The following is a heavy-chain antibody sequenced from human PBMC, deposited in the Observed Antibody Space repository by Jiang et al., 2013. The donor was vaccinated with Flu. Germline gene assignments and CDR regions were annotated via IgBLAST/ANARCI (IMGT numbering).Heavy chain of an antibody. CDR2: TYYRSKWYN. Sequence: GSGLVKPSQTLSLTCAISGDSVSSNSAAWNWIRQSPSRGLEWLGRTYYRSKWYNDYAVSVKSRITINPDTSKNQFSLQLNSVTPEDTAVYYCARDPTYYDFWSGYSYYGMDVWGQRDHGHRLL. D-gene: IGHD3-3*01. V-gene: IGHV6-1*01. J-gene: IGHJ6*04. CDR1: GDSVSSNSAA. CDR3: ARDPTYYDFWSGYSYYGMDV.